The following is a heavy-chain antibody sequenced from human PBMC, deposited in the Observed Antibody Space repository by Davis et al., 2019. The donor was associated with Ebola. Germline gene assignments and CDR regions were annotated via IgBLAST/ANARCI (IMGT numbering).Heavy chain of an antibody. CDR1: GFTFSSYG. CDR3: ALTVAFGYFDY. V-gene: IGHV3-33*03. J-gene: IGHJ4*02. Sequence: GGSLRLSCAASGFTFSSYGMHWVRQAPSKGLEWVAVIWYDGSNKYYADSVKGRFTISRDNAKNTLYLQMNSLRAEDTAVYYCALTVAFGYFDYWGQGTLVTVSS. D-gene: IGHD6-19*01. CDR2: IWYDGSNK.